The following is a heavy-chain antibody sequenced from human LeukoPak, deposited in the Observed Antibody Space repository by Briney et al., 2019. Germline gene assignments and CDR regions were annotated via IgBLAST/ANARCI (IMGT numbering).Heavy chain of an antibody. CDR2: ISYEGSNQ. CDR1: EFTFSTYA. J-gene: IGHJ4*02. V-gene: IGHV3-30-3*01. Sequence: GGSLRLSCAASEFTFSTYAMHWVRQAPGKGLDWVAVISYEGSNQYYADSVKGRFTVSRDNVKNTLYLQMNSLRAEDTAVYYCARVGMAAAGTSLDYWGQGTLVTVSS. D-gene: IGHD6-13*01. CDR3: ARVGMAAAGTSLDY.